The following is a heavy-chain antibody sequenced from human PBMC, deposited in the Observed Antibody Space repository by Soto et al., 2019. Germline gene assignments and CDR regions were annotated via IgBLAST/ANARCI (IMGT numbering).Heavy chain of an antibody. CDR1: GGSVNSGNYY. J-gene: IGHJ3*02. V-gene: IGHV4-34*01. CDR2: MSHSGGT. Sequence: QVQLQQWGAGLLKPSETLSLTCAVFGGSVNSGNYYWSWIRQPPGKGLEWIGEMSHSGGTNFNPSLKSRVTISVDTAKNHCSRKMSSVTAAVTALYYCARVERGTATTVVDAFDIWGPGTMVTVSS. D-gene: IGHD1-1*01. CDR3: ARVERGTATTVVDAFDI.